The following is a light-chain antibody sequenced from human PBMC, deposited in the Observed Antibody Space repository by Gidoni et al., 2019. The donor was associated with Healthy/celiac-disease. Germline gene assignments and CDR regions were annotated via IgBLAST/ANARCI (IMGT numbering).Light chain of an antibody. CDR1: QSVSSSY. J-gene: IGKJ5*01. CDR2: GAS. V-gene: IGKV3-20*01. CDR3: QQYGSSPPIT. Sequence: EMVLTQSPGTLSLSPGERATLSCRASQSVSSSYLAWYQQKPGQAPRLLIYGASSRATGIPDRFRGSGSGTDFTLTISRLEPEDFAVYYCQQYGSSPPITFXQXTRLEIK.